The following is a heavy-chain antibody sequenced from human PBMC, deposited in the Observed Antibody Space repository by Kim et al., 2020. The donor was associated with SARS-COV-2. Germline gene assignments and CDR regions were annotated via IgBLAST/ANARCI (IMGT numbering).Heavy chain of an antibody. J-gene: IGHJ6*02. Sequence: SETLSLTCTVSGGSISGSSFFWDWIRQPAGKGLEWIGRVYTSGTTDYNPSLKSRVTISVDTSKNQFSLRLSSVTATDTGVYYCARFQYDSSGNYYPVSSVDVWGQGTTVTVSS. CDR2: VYTSGTT. CDR3: ARFQYDSSGNYYPVSSVDV. D-gene: IGHD3-22*01. V-gene: IGHV4-61*02. CDR1: GGSISGSSFF.